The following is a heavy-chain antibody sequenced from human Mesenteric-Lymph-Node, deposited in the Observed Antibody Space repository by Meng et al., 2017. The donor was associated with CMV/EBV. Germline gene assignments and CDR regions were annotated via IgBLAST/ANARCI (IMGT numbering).Heavy chain of an antibody. CDR2: INRSGST. CDR1: GGSFSGYY. V-gene: IGHV4-34*01. J-gene: IGHJ4*02. D-gene: IGHD3-9*01. CDR3: ARGSSYDILTGYFDY. Sequence: QGQFNQLCAGLLKPWESLAVSGAVYGGSFSGYYWTWIRQSPEKGLEWIGEINRSGSTTYNPSFTSRIIISVDSSTKQISLNMSSVTAVDTDVYSCARGSSYDILTGYFDYWGQGALVTVSS.